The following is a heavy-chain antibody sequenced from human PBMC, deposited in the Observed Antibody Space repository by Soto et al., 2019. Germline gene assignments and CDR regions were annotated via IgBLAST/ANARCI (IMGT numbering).Heavy chain of an antibody. J-gene: IGHJ3*01. D-gene: IGHD1-26*01. CDR3: ARWNLVGPTIAAFDL. CDR1: GFTFSRNG. Sequence: QVQLVESGGGVVQPGRSLRLSCAASGFTFSRNGMHWVRQAPGKGLEWVAIIWYDGSNKYYTDSVKGRFTISRDNSKNTLYLQMNSLRVEDTAMYYCARWNLVGPTIAAFDLWCQGTMVTVSS. V-gene: IGHV3-33*01. CDR2: IWYDGSNK.